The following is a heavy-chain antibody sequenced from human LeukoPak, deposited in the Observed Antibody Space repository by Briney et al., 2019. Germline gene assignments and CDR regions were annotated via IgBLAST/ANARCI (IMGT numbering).Heavy chain of an antibody. D-gene: IGHD2-21*02. CDR2: ISYDGSNK. Sequence: GALRLSCAASGFTFSSYGMHWVRQAPGKGLEWVAVISYDGSNKYYADSVKGRFTISRDNAKNSLYLQMNSLRAEDTAVYYCARDLVVTTMSSGYSDYWGQGTPVTASS. CDR1: GFTFSSYG. J-gene: IGHJ4*02. CDR3: ARDLVVTTMSSGYSDY. V-gene: IGHV3-30*03.